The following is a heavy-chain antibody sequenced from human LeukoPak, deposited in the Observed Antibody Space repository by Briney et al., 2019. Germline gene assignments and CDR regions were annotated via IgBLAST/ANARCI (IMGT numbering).Heavy chain of an antibody. D-gene: IGHD4-17*01. Sequence: PGGSLRLSCTASAFTFSNYGIHWVRQAPGRGLEWVAFIRYDGSNQDYADSVKGRFTISRDNSKNTLYLQMNSLRAEDTAVYYCAKDSIGVTRDYGDYVGYFDYWGQGTLVTVSS. CDR3: AKDSIGVTRDYGDYVGYFDY. J-gene: IGHJ4*02. CDR2: IRYDGSNQ. CDR1: AFTFSNYG. V-gene: IGHV3-30*02.